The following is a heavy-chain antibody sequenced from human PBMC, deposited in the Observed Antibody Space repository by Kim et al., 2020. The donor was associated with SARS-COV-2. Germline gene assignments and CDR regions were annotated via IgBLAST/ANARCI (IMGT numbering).Heavy chain of an antibody. CDR2: IYPGDSDT. Sequence: GESLKISCKGSGYSFTSSWIGWVRQMPGKGLEWMGIIYPGDSDTRYSPSFQGQVTISADTSISTAYLQWSSLKASDTAMYFCARRGMGGSYYAVGDFDYWGQGTLVTVSS. V-gene: IGHV5-51*01. J-gene: IGHJ4*02. CDR3: ARRGMGGSYYAVGDFDY. D-gene: IGHD1-26*01. CDR1: GYSFTSSW.